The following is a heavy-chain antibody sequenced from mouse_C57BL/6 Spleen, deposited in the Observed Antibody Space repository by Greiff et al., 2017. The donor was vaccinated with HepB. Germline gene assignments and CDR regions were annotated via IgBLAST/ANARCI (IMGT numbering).Heavy chain of an antibody. V-gene: IGHV1-22*01. CDR1: GYTFTDYN. CDR3: ARLNDYDGYLDY. D-gene: IGHD2-4*01. J-gene: IGHJ2*03. Sequence: EVQLQQSGPELVKPGASVKMSCKASGYTFTDYNMHWVKQSHGKSLEWIGHINPNNGGTSYNQKFKGKATLTVNKSSSTAYMELRSLTSEDSAVYYCARLNDYDGYLDYWSQGTSLTVTS. CDR2: INPNNGGT.